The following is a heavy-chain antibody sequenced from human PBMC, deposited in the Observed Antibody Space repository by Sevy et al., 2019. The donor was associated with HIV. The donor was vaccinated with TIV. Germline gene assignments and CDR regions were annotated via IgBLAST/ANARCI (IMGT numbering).Heavy chain of an antibody. V-gene: IGHV3-7*01. D-gene: IGHD6-13*01. Sequence: GGSLRLSCVASGFTLNSYWMSWVRQAPGKGLEWVANIKQDGSVKHYVDSVKGRFTISRDNARNLLYLQMNSLRVEDTALYYCVRAIAADGSFWGQGTLVTVSS. CDR1: GFTLNSYW. CDR2: IKQDGSVK. CDR3: VRAIAADGSF. J-gene: IGHJ4*02.